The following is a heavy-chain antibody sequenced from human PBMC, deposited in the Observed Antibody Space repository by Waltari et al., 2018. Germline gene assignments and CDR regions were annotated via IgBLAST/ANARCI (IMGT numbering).Heavy chain of an antibody. D-gene: IGHD2-15*01. J-gene: IGHJ4*02. CDR2: INHSGST. CDR1: GGSFSGYY. CDR3: ARRSRRCSGGSCYRLYYFDY. V-gene: IGHV4-34*01. Sequence: QVQLQQWGAGLLKPSETLSLTCAVYGGSFSGYYWSWIRQPPGKGLEWIGEINHSGSTNYNPSLKSRVTISVDTSKNQFSLKLSSVTAADTAVYYCARRSRRCSGGSCYRLYYFDYWGQGTLVTVSS.